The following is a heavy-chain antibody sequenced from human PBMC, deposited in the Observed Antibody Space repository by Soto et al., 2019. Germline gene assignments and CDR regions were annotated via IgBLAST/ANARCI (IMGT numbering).Heavy chain of an antibody. Sequence: SETLSLTCAVYGGSFSGYYWSWIRQPPGKGLEWIGEINHSGSTNYNPSLKSRVTISVDTSKNQFSLKLSSVTAADTAVYYCASGTSWGGVMPAGSYYYYYGMDVWGQGTTVTVS. CDR1: GGSFSGYY. CDR2: INHSGST. V-gene: IGHV4-34*01. J-gene: IGHJ6*02. CDR3: ASGTSWGGVMPAGSYYYYYGMDV. D-gene: IGHD3-16*01.